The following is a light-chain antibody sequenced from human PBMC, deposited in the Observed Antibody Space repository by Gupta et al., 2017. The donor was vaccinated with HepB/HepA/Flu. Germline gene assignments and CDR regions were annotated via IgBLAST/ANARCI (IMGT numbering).Light chain of an antibody. J-gene: IGLJ2*01. V-gene: IGLV2-14*03. Sequence: QSALTQPASVSGSPGQSITISCTGTSSDVGRYKYVSWYQQHPGKVPKLILYAVSDRLSGVSNRFSGSKSGNTASLTISGRQAEDEADYYCTSDTNTNSVVFGGGTKVTVL. CDR2: AVS. CDR3: TSDTNTNSVV. CDR1: SSDVGRYKY.